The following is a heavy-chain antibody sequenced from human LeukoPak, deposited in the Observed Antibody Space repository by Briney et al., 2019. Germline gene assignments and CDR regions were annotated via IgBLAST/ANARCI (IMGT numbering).Heavy chain of an antibody. Sequence: GGSLRLSCAASGFTFSTYWMSWVRQAPGRGLEWMANIKQDGSEKYYVDSVKGRFTISRDNAKNSLYLQSNSLRADDTAVYYCATVPSAARRDIWGQGTMVTVSS. CDR2: IKQDGSEK. CDR1: GFTFSTYW. D-gene: IGHD6-6*01. V-gene: IGHV3-7*01. J-gene: IGHJ3*02. CDR3: ATVPSAARRDI.